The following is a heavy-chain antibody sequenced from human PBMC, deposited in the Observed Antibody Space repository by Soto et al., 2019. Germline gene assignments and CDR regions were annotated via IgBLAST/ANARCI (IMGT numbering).Heavy chain of an antibody. J-gene: IGHJ4*01. CDR2: IIPIFGTA. V-gene: IGHV1-69*13. CDR1: GGTFSSYA. D-gene: IGHD3-22*01. Sequence: SVKVSCKASGGTFSSYAISWVRQAPGQGLEWMGGIIPIFGTANYAQKFQGRVTITADESTSTAYMELSSLRSEDTAVYYCARDELKRRYYDSSGYYNPFDYWG. CDR3: ARDELKRRYYDSSGYYNPFDY.